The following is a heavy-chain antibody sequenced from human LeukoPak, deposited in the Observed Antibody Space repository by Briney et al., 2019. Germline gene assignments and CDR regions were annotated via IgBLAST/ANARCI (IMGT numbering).Heavy chain of an antibody. Sequence: ASVKVSCKVSGYTFTDYYMHWVQQAPGKGLEWMGLVDPEDGETIYAEKFQGRVTITADTSTDTAYMELSSLRSEDTAVYCCATAPPHLKGAFDIWGQGTMVTVSS. CDR1: GYTFTDYY. CDR3: ATAPPHLKGAFDI. V-gene: IGHV1-69-2*01. CDR2: VDPEDGET. J-gene: IGHJ3*02.